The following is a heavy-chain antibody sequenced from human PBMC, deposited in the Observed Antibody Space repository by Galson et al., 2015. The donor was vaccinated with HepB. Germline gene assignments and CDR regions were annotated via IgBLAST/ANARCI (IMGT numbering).Heavy chain of an antibody. V-gene: IGHV3-23*01. CDR2: ISGSGGST. Sequence: SLRLSCAASGFTFNNYVMNWVRQSPGKGLEWVASISGSGGSTYYGGSVKGRFTISRDNSRNTVFLHMNRLRAEDTAVYYCAKNSGSNWFVPYHFDSWGQGTLVTVSS. D-gene: IGHD6-13*01. CDR1: GFTFNNYV. CDR3: AKNSGSNWFVPYHFDS. J-gene: IGHJ4*02.